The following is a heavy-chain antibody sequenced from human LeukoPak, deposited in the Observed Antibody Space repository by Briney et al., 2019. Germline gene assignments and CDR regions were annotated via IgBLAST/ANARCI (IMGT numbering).Heavy chain of an antibody. Sequence: PGGSLRLSCAASGFTFSNAWMSWVRQAPGKGLEWVGRIKSKTDGGTTDYAAPVKGRFTISRDDSKNTLYLQMNSLKTEDTAVYYCTTYTPVVVVVITTDAFDIWGQGTMVTVSS. CDR1: GFTFSNAW. D-gene: IGHD3-22*01. CDR3: TTYTPVVVVVITTDAFDI. CDR2: IKSKTDGGTT. V-gene: IGHV3-15*01. J-gene: IGHJ3*02.